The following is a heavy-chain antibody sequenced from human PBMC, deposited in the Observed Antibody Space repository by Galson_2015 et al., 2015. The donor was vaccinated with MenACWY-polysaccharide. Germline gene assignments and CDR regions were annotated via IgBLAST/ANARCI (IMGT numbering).Heavy chain of an antibody. CDR3: AKDSTDFWSVAGRFDH. J-gene: IGHJ5*02. V-gene: IGHV3-23*01. Sequence: SLRLSCAGSGLTFSSYGMGWVRQAPGKGLEWVSGLNPTTGNTYYADSVRGRFTISRDNSKNTLYLQMNSLRAEDTAVYYCAKDSTDFWSVAGRFDHWGQGTLVTVSS. D-gene: IGHD3-3*01. CDR2: LNPTTGNT. CDR1: GLTFSSYG.